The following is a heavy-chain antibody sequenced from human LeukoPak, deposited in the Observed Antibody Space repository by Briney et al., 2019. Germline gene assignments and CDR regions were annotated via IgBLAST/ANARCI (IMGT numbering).Heavy chain of an antibody. V-gene: IGHV3-7*01. CDR2: INHNGNVN. D-gene: IGHD3-3*01. J-gene: IGHJ4*02. Sequence: GGSLRLSCAASGFTFSSYWMNWARQAPGKGLEWVASINHNGNVNYYVDSVKGRFTISRDNAKNSLYLQMNSLRAEDTAVYYCAGNEWYFDYWGQGTLVTVSS. CDR1: GFTFSSYW. CDR3: AGNEWYFDY.